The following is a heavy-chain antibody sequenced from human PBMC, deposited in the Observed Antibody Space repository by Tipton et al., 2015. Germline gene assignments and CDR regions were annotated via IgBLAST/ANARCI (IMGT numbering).Heavy chain of an antibody. V-gene: IGHV1-18*01. Sequence: QVQLVQSGAEVKKPGASVKVSCKSSGSSFFSYGITWVRQVPGQGLEWMGWIRPNNGDTTYAENSQGRVTLTADTSTRTAYMELRNLRSDDTAIYYCARVGLRQFDYWGQGTLVTVSS. CDR2: IRPNNGDT. CDR3: ARVGLRQFDY. J-gene: IGHJ4*02. CDR1: GSSFFSYG.